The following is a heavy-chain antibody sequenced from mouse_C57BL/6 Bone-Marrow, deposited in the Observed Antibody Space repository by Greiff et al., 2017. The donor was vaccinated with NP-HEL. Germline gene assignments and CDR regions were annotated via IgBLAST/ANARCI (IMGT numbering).Heavy chain of an antibody. Sequence: QVQLQQPGAELVMPGASVKLSCKASGYTFTSYWMHWVKQRPGQGLEWIGEIDPSDSYTNYNQKFKGKSTLTVDKSSSTAYMQLSSLTSEDSAVYYCARRRWDFEVWGTGTTVTVSS. CDR2: IDPSDSYT. V-gene: IGHV1-69*01. CDR3: ARRRWDFEV. CDR1: GYTFTSYW. J-gene: IGHJ1*03.